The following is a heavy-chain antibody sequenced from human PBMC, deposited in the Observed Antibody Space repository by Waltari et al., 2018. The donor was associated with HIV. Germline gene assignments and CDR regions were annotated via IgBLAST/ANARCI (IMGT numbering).Heavy chain of an antibody. CDR3: AREPGARVPKYNWFDP. V-gene: IGHV4-4*02. Sequence: QVQLQESGPGLVKPSGTLSLTCAVSGGSISSSNWWSWVRPPRGKGLEWIGEIYHSGSTNCNPSLKSRVTLSVDKSKNPCSLKLSSVTAADTAVYYCAREPGARVPKYNWFDPWGQGTLVTVSS. J-gene: IGHJ5*02. CDR1: GGSISSSNW. D-gene: IGHD3-10*01. CDR2: IYHSGST.